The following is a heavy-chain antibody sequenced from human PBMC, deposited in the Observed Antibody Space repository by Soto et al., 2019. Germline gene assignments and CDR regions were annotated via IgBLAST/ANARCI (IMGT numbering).Heavy chain of an antibody. Sequence: ASVKVSCKASGYTFTGYYMHWVRQAPGQGLEWMGWINPNSGGTNYAQKFQGWVTMTRDTSISTAYMELSRLRSDDTAVYYCAGAALGYCSGGSCQTTHGAVYYYGMDVWGQGTTVTSP. D-gene: IGHD2-15*01. CDR3: AGAALGYCSGGSCQTTHGAVYYYGMDV. CDR2: INPNSGGT. J-gene: IGHJ6*02. V-gene: IGHV1-2*04. CDR1: GYTFTGYY.